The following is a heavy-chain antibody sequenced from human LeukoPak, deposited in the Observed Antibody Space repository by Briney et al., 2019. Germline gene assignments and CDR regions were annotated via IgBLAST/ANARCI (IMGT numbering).Heavy chain of an antibody. CDR2: IYTSGGT. CDR1: GGSMTNLDYY. V-gene: IGHV4-61*02. Sequence: SETLSLTCTVSGGSMTNLDYYWTWIRQPAGKRLEWIGRIYTSGGTNYNPSLKSRVTMSVDRSKNEISLHLASLTAADTALYYCAGRGSSSGTFDIWGPGTFVTVSS. CDR3: AGRGSSSGTFDI. D-gene: IGHD3-10*01. J-gene: IGHJ3*02.